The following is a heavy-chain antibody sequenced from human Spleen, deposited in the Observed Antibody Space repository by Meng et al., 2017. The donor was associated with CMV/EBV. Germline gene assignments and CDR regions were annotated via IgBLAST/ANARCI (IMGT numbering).Heavy chain of an antibody. CDR3: AREKGRVVVAAYFDY. J-gene: IGHJ4*02. CDR2: IYTSGST. CDR1: GCSISSYY. V-gene: IGHV4-4*07. Sequence: WGARLVVPSETLSPTFTASGCSISSYYWSWIRQPAGKGLEWIGRIYTSGSTNYNPSLKSRVTMSVDTSKNQFSLKLSSVTAADTAVYYCAREKGRVVVAAYFDYWGQGTLVTVSS. D-gene: IGHD2-15*01.